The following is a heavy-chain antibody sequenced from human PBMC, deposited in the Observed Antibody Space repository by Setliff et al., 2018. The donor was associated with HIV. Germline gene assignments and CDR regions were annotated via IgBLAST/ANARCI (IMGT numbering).Heavy chain of an antibody. CDR1: GFTFSSYG. D-gene: IGHD3-22*01. CDR3: AFDSRGYFSDPLDS. Sequence: GGSLRLSCAASGFTFSSYGMHWVRQAPGKGLEWVSVFGNSGDTTYYTDSVKGRFSLSRDSSKNTLYLQMNNLSAEDTAVYYCAFDSRGYFSDPLDSWGQGTPVTVSS. V-gene: IGHV3-23*01. J-gene: IGHJ4*02. CDR2: FGNSGDTT.